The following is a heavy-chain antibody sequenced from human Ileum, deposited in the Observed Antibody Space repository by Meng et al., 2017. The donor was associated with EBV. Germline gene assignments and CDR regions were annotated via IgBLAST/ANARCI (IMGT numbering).Heavy chain of an antibody. D-gene: IGHD6-19*01. CDR3: TTGKQWLVP. CDR1: GFTFTNAW. CDR2: IRNKTNGGTA. V-gene: IGHV3-15*01. J-gene: IGHJ5*02. Sequence: VQLGCQGGGLVKPRGSLRLSGADSGFTFTNAWMSWVRQAPGKGLEWVGRIRNKTNGGTADYAAPVKGRFSISRDDPKNTLYLQMNSLKIEDTAMYYCTTGKQWLVPWGQGTLVTVSS.